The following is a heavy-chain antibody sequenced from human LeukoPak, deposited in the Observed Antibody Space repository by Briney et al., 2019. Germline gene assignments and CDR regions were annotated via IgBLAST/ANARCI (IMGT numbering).Heavy chain of an antibody. D-gene: IGHD1-26*01. J-gene: IGHJ4*02. Sequence: ASVKVSCKASGYTFTGYYMHWVRQAPGQGLEWIGWINPNSGGTNYAQKFQGRVTMTRDTSISTAYMELSRLRSDDTAVYYCARYSGSYIQFDYWGQGTLVTVSS. CDR3: ARYSGSYIQFDY. V-gene: IGHV1-2*02. CDR2: INPNSGGT. CDR1: GYTFTGYY.